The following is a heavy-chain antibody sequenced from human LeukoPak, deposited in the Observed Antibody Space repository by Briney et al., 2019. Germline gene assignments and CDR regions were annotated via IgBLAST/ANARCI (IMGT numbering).Heavy chain of an antibody. CDR3: AKEGYSRGYYSYYYMDV. Sequence: PGGSLRLSCAASGFTFSSYSMNWVRQAPGKGLEWVSSISSSSSYIYYADSVKGRFTISRDNSKNTVYVQMNSLRAEDTAVYYCAKEGYSRGYYSYYYMDVWGKGTTVTVSS. V-gene: IGHV3-21*01. CDR2: ISSSSSYI. J-gene: IGHJ6*03. CDR1: GFTFSSYS. D-gene: IGHD6-13*01.